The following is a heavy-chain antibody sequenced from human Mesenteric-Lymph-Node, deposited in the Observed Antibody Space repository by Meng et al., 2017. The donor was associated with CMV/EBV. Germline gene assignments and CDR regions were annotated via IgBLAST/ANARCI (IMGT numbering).Heavy chain of an antibody. CDR2: ISSSSSTI. V-gene: IGHV3-48*03. CDR3: ARDTTSSWYYNNRFDY. D-gene: IGHD6-19*01. CDR1: GFSFSSYE. J-gene: IGHJ4*02. Sequence: GESLKISCAASGFSFSSYEMNWVRQAPGKGLEWVSYISSSSSTIYYADSVKGRFTISRDNAKNSLYLQMNSLRAEDTAVYYCARDTTSSWYYNNRFDYWGQGTLVTVSS.